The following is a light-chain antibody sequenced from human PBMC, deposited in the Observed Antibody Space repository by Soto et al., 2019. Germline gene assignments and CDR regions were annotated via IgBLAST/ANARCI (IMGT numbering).Light chain of an antibody. V-gene: IGKV1-6*02. CDR1: QDIGND. J-gene: IGKJ1*01. CDR2: AAS. CDR3: LQGHNYPWT. Sequence: IQMTQSPSSLSVSIIDRVTITCRASQDIGNDLGWYQQRPGEAPKLLLYAASTLRSGVPSRFSGSGSGTHFALTINSLQPEDSATYFCLQGHNYPWTFGQGTKVDIK.